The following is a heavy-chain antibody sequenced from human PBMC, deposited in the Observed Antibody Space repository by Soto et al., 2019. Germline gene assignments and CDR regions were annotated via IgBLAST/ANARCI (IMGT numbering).Heavy chain of an antibody. J-gene: IGHJ3*02. CDR2: ISAYNSNT. Sequence: ASVKVSCKASGYTFTSYCISWVRQAPGQGLEWMGWISAYNSNTNYAQKLQGRVTMTTDTSTSTAYMELRSLRSDDTAVYYCARDLSKAAAGPNDAFDSCGQGTMVTVSS. CDR1: GYTFTSYC. CDR3: ARDLSKAAAGPNDAFDS. V-gene: IGHV1-18*01. D-gene: IGHD6-13*01.